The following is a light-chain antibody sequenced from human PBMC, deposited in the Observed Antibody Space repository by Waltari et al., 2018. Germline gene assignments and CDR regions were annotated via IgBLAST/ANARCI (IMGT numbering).Light chain of an antibody. V-gene: IGLV2-8*01. CDR1: SGDVVGHIY. CDR2: EVS. J-gene: IGLJ3*02. Sequence: QSALTQPPPASGSPGQSVAISCTGPSGDVVGHIYVSWYQQHPGKAPKVMIYEVSKRPSGVPDRFSGSKSGNTASLTVSGLQADDEADYYCSSYAGGNNLVFGGGTKLTVL. CDR3: SSYAGGNNLV.